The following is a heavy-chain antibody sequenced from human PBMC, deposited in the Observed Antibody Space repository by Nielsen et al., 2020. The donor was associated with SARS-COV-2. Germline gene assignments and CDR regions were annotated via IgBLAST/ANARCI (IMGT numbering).Heavy chain of an antibody. CDR3: AREPGQWLVLQSYFDY. V-gene: IGHV3-30*03. J-gene: IGHJ4*02. Sequence: GGSLRLSCAASGFTFSSYGMHWVRQAPGKGLEWVAAISYDGSNKYYADSVKGRFTISRDNSKNTLYLQMNSLRAEDTAVYYCAREPGQWLVLQSYFDYWGQGTLVTVSS. CDR2: ISYDGSNK. D-gene: IGHD6-19*01. CDR1: GFTFSSYG.